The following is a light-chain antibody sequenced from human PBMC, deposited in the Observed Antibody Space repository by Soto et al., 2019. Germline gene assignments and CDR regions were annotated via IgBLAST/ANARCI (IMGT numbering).Light chain of an antibody. V-gene: IGKV3-11*01. CDR1: QNIGTY. J-gene: IGKJ3*01. CDR3: QQRSSWPPS. Sequence: IVLTQYPVTLSLSPGESGTISCRASQNIGTYVAWYQQRRGQAPRLLIYDASDRAAGIPVRFSGSGSGTDFTLTISSPEPDDFAVSYCQQRSSWPPSFGPGTKVDIK. CDR2: DAS.